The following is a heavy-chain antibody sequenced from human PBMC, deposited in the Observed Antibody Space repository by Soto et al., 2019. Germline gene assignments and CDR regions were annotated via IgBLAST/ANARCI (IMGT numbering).Heavy chain of an antibody. CDR2: IYSGGYT. Sequence: EVQLVESGGGLIQPGGSLRLSCAVSGFTVSNNYMSWVRQAPGKGLEGVSVIYSGGYTAYGDSVKGRFTISRDNSKNTIILQMSAVSADHPGFFYWATGGGGGGYWGQGTLVTVSS. CDR1: GFTVSNNY. J-gene: IGHJ4*02. CDR3: ATGGGGGGY. V-gene: IGHV3-53*01. D-gene: IGHD2-8*02.